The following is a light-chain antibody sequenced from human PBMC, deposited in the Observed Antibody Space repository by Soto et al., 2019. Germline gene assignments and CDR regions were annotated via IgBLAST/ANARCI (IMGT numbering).Light chain of an antibody. CDR3: QQRTNWWT. CDR2: DAS. J-gene: IGKJ1*01. Sequence: EIVLTQSPATLSLSPGERATLSCRASQSVSSYLAWYQQKPGQAPRLLIHDASNRATGIPARFSGSGSGTDFTITISSLEPEDFAVYYCQQRTNWWTFGQGTKVEIK. CDR1: QSVSSY. V-gene: IGKV3-11*01.